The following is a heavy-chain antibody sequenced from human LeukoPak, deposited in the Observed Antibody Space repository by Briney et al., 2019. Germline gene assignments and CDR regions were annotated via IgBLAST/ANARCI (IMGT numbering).Heavy chain of an antibody. V-gene: IGHV3-30*18. CDR1: GFTFSSYG. CDR2: ISYDGSNK. Sequence: PGRSLRLSCAASGFTFSSYGMHWVRQAPGKGLEWVAVISYDGSNKYYADSVKGRFTISRDNSKNTLYLQMNSLRAEDTAVYYCAKSPRSVSFDYWGQGTLVTVSS. CDR3: AKSPRSVSFDY. J-gene: IGHJ4*02. D-gene: IGHD5/OR15-5a*01.